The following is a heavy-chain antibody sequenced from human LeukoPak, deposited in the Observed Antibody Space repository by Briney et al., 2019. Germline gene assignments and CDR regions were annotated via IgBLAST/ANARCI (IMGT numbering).Heavy chain of an antibody. J-gene: IGHJ4*02. Sequence: GESLKISCQGSGYSFTSYWIGWVRQMPGKGLEWMGIIYPGDSDTRYSPSFQGQVTISADKSISTAYLQWSSLKASDTAMYYCARGLYGYCSSTSCSFDYWGQGTLVTVSS. CDR3: ARGLYGYCSSTSCSFDY. CDR1: GYSFTSYW. V-gene: IGHV5-51*01. D-gene: IGHD2-2*03. CDR2: IYPGDSDT.